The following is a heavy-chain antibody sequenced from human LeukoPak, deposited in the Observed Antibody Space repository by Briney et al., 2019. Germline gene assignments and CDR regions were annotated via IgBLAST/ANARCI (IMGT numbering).Heavy chain of an antibody. CDR3: ARDSSGYSLGYAFDI. D-gene: IGHD3-22*01. CDR2: IYYTGST. J-gene: IGHJ3*02. V-gene: IGHV4-39*02. CDR1: GGXISSSSHY. Sequence: PSETPSLTCTVSGGXISSSSHYWGWIRQPPGRGLEWVGSIYYTGSTYYNPSLKSRVTISVDTSKNQFSLKLSSVTAADTAVYYCARDSSGYSLGYAFDIWGQGTMVTVSS.